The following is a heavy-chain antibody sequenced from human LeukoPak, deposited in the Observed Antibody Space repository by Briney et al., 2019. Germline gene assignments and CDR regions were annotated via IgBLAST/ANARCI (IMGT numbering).Heavy chain of an antibody. Sequence: ASVKVSCKASGYTFTSYDINWVRQATGQGLEWMGWMNPNSGNTGYAQKFQGRVTMTRNTSISTAYMELSSLRSEGTAVYYCARGLGRYCSSTSCPIYYYYYYGMDVWGQGTTVTVSS. CDR2: MNPNSGNT. D-gene: IGHD2-2*01. V-gene: IGHV1-8*01. CDR3: ARGLGRYCSSTSCPIYYYYYYGMDV. CDR1: GYTFTSYD. J-gene: IGHJ6*02.